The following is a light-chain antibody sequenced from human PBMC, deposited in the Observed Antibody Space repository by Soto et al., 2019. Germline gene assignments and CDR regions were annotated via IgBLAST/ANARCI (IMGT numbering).Light chain of an antibody. CDR1: QSVSSN. CDR2: DAS. J-gene: IGKJ1*01. Sequence: EIVMTQSPATLSVSPGERATLSCRASQSVSSNLAWYQQKVGQAPRVLIYDASTRATGIPGRFSGSGSGTEFTLTISSLQPEDFAVYYCQQYNNWPETFGQGNKGISN. V-gene: IGKV3-15*01. CDR3: QQYNNWPET.